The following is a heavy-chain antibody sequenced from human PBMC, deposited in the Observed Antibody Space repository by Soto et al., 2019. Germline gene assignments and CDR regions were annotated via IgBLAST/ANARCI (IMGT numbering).Heavy chain of an antibody. J-gene: IGHJ5*02. V-gene: IGHV4-39*01. CDR2: IYYSGST. CDR3: ARRWGRIAAANWFDP. Sequence: KPSETVSLTCTVSGGSISSSSYYWGWIRQPPGKGLEWIGSIYYSGSTYYNPSLKSRVTISVDTSKNQFSLKLSSVTAADTAVYYCARRWGRIAAANWFDPWGQGTLVTVSS. CDR1: GGSISSSSYY. D-gene: IGHD6-13*01.